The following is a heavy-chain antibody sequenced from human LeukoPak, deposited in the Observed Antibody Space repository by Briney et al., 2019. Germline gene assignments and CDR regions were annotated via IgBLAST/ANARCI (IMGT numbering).Heavy chain of an antibody. CDR2: ILYDGSNK. CDR3: AKGAGEGYMDV. J-gene: IGHJ6*03. CDR1: GFTFSDYG. Sequence: GGSLRLSCAASGFTFSDYGMHWVRQAPGKGLEWVALILYDGSNKYYADSVKGRFAISRDDSKNTLYLQMNSLRAEDTALYYCAKGAGEGYMDVWGKGTTVTISS. V-gene: IGHV3-33*05. D-gene: IGHD3-16*01.